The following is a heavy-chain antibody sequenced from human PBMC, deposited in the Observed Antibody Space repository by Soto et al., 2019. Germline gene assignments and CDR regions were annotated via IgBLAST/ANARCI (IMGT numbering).Heavy chain of an antibody. Sequence: PSETLSLTCAVSRGSLSSSNWRSWLRQPPGKGLEWIGEIHPSASTNYNSSLNSRVTISVDKSKNQFSLKLSSVTAADTAVYYWARGGGSSRRHAFDIWGQGTMVTVSS. CDR3: ARGGGSSRRHAFDI. CDR2: IHPSAST. J-gene: IGHJ3*02. D-gene: IGHD1-26*01. V-gene: IGHV4-4*02. CDR1: RGSLSSSNW.